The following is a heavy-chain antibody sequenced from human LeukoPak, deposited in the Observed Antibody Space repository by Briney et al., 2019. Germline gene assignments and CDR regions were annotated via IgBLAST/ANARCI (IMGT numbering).Heavy chain of an antibody. V-gene: IGHV4-34*01. Sequence: SETLSLTCAVYGGSFSGYYWSWIRQPPGKGLEWIGYIYYSGSTYYNPSLKSLVTISVDTSKNQFSLKLSSVTAADTAVYYCAREPPPFDYWGQGTLVTVSS. CDR2: IYYSGST. J-gene: IGHJ4*02. CDR1: GGSFSGYY. CDR3: AREPPPFDY.